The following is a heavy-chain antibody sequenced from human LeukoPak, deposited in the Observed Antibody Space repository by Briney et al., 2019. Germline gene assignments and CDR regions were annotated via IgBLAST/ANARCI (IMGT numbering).Heavy chain of an antibody. J-gene: IGHJ4*02. CDR1: GGSISSYY. D-gene: IGHD3-16*01. V-gene: IGHV4-59*01. CDR3: ARGELGYFDY. Sequence: KSSETLSLTCTVSGGSISSYYCNWIRKPPGKGLEWIGYIYYSGNTNYNPSLKSRLTISLDTSKNQFSLKMRSVTAADTAVYYCARGELGYFDYWGQGTLVTVSS. CDR2: IYYSGNT.